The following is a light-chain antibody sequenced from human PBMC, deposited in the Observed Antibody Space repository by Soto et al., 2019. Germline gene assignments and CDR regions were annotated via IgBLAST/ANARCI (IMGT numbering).Light chain of an antibody. Sequence: QSALTQPASVSGSPGQSITISCTGTSSDVGGYILVSWYQLHPDKAPKLMIYEGRKRPSGVSNRFSGSKSGNTASPTISGLQPEDEAHYYCCSYVGSDTYVIFGGGTKVTVL. CDR1: SSDVGGYIL. CDR2: EGR. CDR3: CSYVGSDTYVI. V-gene: IGLV2-23*01. J-gene: IGLJ2*01.